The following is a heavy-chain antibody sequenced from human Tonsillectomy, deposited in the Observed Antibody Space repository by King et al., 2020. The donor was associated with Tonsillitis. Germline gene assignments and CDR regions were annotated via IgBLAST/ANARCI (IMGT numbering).Heavy chain of an antibody. CDR1: GDSFIYYW. CDR2: INPSDSYS. D-gene: IGHD3-10*01. CDR3: AREGFGEHFDQ. Sequence: VQLVESGTEVKKPGVSLRISCKTSGDSFIYYWITWVRQMPGEGLEWLARINPSDSYSTYDPSFRGHVTVSVDKSISTAYLQWTSLRASDTATYYCAREGFGEHFDQWGQGTLVTVSS. V-gene: IGHV5-10-1*03. J-gene: IGHJ4*02.